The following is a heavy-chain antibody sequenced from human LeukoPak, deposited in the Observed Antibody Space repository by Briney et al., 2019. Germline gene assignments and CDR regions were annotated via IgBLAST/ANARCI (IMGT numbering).Heavy chain of an antibody. CDR1: GYTFISHL. J-gene: IGHJ4*02. Sequence: ASVKVSCKASGYTFISHLIHWVRQAPGARLEWMGMIDPSGGSTNYAQKFHVRVTMTRDLSTSTVYMELSSLRSEDTAVYYCARGFGSPEFKLDYWGQGTLVTVSS. V-gene: IGHV1-46*01. CDR3: ARGFGSPEFKLDY. D-gene: IGHD1-14*01. CDR2: IDPSGGST.